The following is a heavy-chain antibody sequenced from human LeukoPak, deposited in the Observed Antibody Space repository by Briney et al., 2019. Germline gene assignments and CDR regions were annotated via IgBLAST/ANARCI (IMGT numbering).Heavy chain of an antibody. D-gene: IGHD6-19*01. J-gene: IGHJ4*02. Sequence: SVTVSCKASGGTFSSYAISWVRQAPGQGLEWMGGIIPIFGTANYAQKFQGRVTITADESTSTAYMELSSLRSEDTAVYYCARGRPVAGIECFDYWGQGTLVTVSS. CDR2: IIPIFGTA. CDR1: GGTFSSYA. V-gene: IGHV1-69*13. CDR3: ARGRPVAGIECFDY.